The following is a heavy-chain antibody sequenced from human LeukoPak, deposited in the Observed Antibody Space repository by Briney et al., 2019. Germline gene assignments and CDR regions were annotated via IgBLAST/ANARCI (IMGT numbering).Heavy chain of an antibody. V-gene: IGHV1-69*04. J-gene: IGHJ5*02. D-gene: IGHD4-17*01. CDR1: GGTFSSYT. CDR2: IIPILGIA. CDR3: ARDSGNYGGTTVTTGNWFDP. Sequence: ASVKVSCKASGGTFSSYTIGWVRQAPGQGLEWMGRIIPILGIANYAQKFQGRVTITADKSTSTAYMELSSLRSEDTAVYYCARDSGNYGGTTVTTGNWFDPWGQGTLVTVSS.